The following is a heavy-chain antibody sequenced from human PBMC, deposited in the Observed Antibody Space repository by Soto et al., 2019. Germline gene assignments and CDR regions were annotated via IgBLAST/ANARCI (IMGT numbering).Heavy chain of an antibody. Sequence: QVQLQESGPGLVKPSQTLSLACTVSGDSISNDFYYWNWIRQHPEKGLGWVGYIDYSGNSYYNPSLRSRVSISVDTSQDQFSLDLNSVTAADTAVSSCARSRGRSGGYLAFAIWGQGTLVVVSS. CDR1: GDSISNDFYY. CDR3: ARSRGRSGGYLAFAI. V-gene: IGHV4-31*03. D-gene: IGHD1-26*01. J-gene: IGHJ3*02. CDR2: IDYSGNS.